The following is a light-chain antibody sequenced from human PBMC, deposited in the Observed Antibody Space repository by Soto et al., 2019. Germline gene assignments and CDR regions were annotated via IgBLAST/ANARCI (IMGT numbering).Light chain of an antibody. CDR2: GNS. V-gene: IGLV1-40*01. CDR3: QSYDSSLSGDV. Sequence: QPVLTQPPSVSGAPGQRVTVSCTGSSSNIGARYEVHWYQQLPGTAPKLLIYGNSNRPSGVPDRFSGSKSGTSASLAITGLQAEDEADYYCQSYDSSLSGDVFGTGTKVTVL. J-gene: IGLJ1*01. CDR1: SSNIGARYE.